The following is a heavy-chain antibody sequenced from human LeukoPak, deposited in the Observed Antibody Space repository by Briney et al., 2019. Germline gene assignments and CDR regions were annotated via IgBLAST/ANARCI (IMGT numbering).Heavy chain of an antibody. J-gene: IGHJ4*02. D-gene: IGHD3-10*01. Sequence: SETLSLTCTVSGGSISTYYWSWIRQPAGKGLEWIGHIYTSGSTNYNPSLKSRVTMSVDTSKQKFSLKLSSVTAADTAVYYCARDGVLWFGESGGYFDYWGQGTLVTVSS. CDR3: ARDGVLWFGESGGYFDY. CDR1: GGSISTYY. V-gene: IGHV4-4*07. CDR2: IYTSGST.